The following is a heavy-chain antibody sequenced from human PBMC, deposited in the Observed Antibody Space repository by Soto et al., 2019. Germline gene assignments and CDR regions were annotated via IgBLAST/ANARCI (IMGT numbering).Heavy chain of an antibody. Sequence: QVQLQESGPGLVKPSQTLSLTCTVSGGSISRGGYYWSWIRQHPGKGLEWIGYIYYSGSTYYYPTLKRRVTISVDTSKNQVSLKLSSLTAADTAVYYCATYGSGTYKPTTFDYWCQGTLVTVSS. CDR1: GGSISRGGYY. V-gene: IGHV4-31*03. D-gene: IGHD3-10*01. J-gene: IGHJ4*02. CDR2: IYYSGST. CDR3: ATYGSGTYKPTTFDY.